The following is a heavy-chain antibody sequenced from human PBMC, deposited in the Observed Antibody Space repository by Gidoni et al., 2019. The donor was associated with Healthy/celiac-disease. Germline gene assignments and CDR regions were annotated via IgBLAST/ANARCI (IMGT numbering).Heavy chain of an antibody. CDR1: GFTFSSYA. Sequence: QVQLVESGGGVVQPGRSLRLSCAASGFTFSSYAMHWVRQAPGKGLEWVAVISYEGSNKYYADSVKGRFTISRDNSKNTLYLQMNSLRAEDTAVYYCAREYSSSLRLAFDIWGQGTMVTVSS. V-gene: IGHV3-30-3*01. CDR3: AREYSSSLRLAFDI. J-gene: IGHJ3*02. CDR2: ISYEGSNK. D-gene: IGHD6-13*01.